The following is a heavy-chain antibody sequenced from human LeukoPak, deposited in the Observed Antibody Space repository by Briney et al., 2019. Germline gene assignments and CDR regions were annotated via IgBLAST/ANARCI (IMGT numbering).Heavy chain of an antibody. D-gene: IGHD6-13*01. CDR2: IYYSGST. J-gene: IGHJ4*02. Sequence: SETLSLTCTVSGGSTSSYYWSWIRQPPGKGLEWIGYIYYSGSTNYNPSLKSRVTISVDTSKNRFSLKLSSVTAADTAVYYCARHRIAAAGLDYWGQGTLVTVSS. CDR1: GGSTSSYY. CDR3: ARHRIAAAGLDY. V-gene: IGHV4-59*08.